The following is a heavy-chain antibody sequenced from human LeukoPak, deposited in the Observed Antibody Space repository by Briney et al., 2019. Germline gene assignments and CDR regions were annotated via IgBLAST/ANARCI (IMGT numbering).Heavy chain of an antibody. CDR3: ARIFGSGSYLTTFDY. CDR2: IYYSGST. Sequence: SETLSLTCTVSGGSISSSSYYWGWIRQPPGKGLEWIGSIYYSGSTYYNPSLKSRVTISVDTSKNQFSLKLSSVTAADTAVYYCARIFGSGSYLTTFDYWGQGTLVTVSS. D-gene: IGHD3-10*01. V-gene: IGHV4-39*07. J-gene: IGHJ4*02. CDR1: GGSISSSSYY.